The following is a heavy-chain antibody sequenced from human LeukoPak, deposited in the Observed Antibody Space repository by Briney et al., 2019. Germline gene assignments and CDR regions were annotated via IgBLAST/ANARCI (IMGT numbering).Heavy chain of an antibody. CDR2: ISYDGSNT. CDR1: GFTFSSYG. J-gene: IGHJ4*02. CDR3: AKGPLPYSWSYLDY. V-gene: IGHV3-30*18. D-gene: IGHD1-26*01. Sequence: PGRSLRLSCAASGFTFSSYGMHCVRQAPGKGLEWEAVISYDGSNTYYADSVKGRFTISRDNSKNTLYLKMNSLRAEDTAVYYCAKGPLPYSWSYLDYWGQGTLVTVSS.